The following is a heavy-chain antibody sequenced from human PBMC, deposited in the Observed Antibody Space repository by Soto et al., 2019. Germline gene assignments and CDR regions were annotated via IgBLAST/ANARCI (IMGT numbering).Heavy chain of an antibody. CDR1: GYSFTSYW. V-gene: IGHV5-51*01. Sequence: GESLKISCKGSGYSFTSYWIGWVRQMPGKGLEWMGIIYPGDSDTRYSPSFQGQVTISADKSISTAYLQWSSLKASDTAMYYCARLSWEDDGITAAFDIWGQGTMVTVSS. D-gene: IGHD1-20*01. CDR3: ARLSWEDDGITAAFDI. J-gene: IGHJ3*02. CDR2: IYPGDSDT.